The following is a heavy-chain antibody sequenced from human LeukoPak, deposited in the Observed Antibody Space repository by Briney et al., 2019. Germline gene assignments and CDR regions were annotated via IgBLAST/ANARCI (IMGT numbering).Heavy chain of an antibody. V-gene: IGHV1-2*06. J-gene: IGHJ4*02. CDR3: ARERDYYDSSGYYYATYFDY. Sequence: ASVKVSCKXSGYTFTGDYMHWVRQAPGQGLEWMGRINPNSGGTNYAQKFQGRVTMTRDTSISTAYMELSRLRSDDTAVYYCARERDYYDSSGYYYATYFDYWGQGTLVTVSS. D-gene: IGHD3-22*01. CDR2: INPNSGGT. CDR1: GYTFTGDY.